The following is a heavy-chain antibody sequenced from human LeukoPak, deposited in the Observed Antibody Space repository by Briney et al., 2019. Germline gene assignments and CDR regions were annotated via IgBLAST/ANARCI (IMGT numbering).Heavy chain of an antibody. CDR1: RYAFTGYY. CDR3: ARAKWESSTTCYGA. D-gene: IGHD2-2*01. J-gene: IGHJ5*02. Sequence: ASVKVSCKASRYAFTGYYIHWVRQAPGQGLEWMGWINPNSGDTNYAQKFQGRVTMTRDTSISTAYMELSSLKSDDTAVYYCARAKWESSTTCYGAWGQGTLVTVSS. CDR2: INPNSGDT. V-gene: IGHV1-2*02.